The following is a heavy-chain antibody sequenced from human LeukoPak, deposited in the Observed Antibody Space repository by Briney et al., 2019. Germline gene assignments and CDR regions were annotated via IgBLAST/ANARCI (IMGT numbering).Heavy chain of an antibody. CDR2: ISISGTTI. CDR3: ARGGGYGSGSHYYFDY. V-gene: IGHV3-11*01. J-gene: IGHJ4*02. Sequence: GGSLRLSCAASEFTFTDYYMSWIRQAPGKGLEWLSYISISGTTIYYADSVKGRFTISRDNAKNSLYLQMNSLRAEDTAVCYCARGGGYGSGSHYYFDYWGQGTLVTVSS. CDR1: EFTFTDYY. D-gene: IGHD3-10*01.